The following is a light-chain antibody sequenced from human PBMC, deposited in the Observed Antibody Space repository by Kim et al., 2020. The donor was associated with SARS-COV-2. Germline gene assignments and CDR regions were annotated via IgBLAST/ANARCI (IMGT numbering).Light chain of an antibody. Sequence: VYPGERATLPCMASQSVSSNLAWYQQKPGQAPRLLIYGASTRATGIPSRFSGSGSGTEFTLTISSLQSEDFAVYYCQQYNNWLATFGQGTKVDIK. J-gene: IGKJ1*01. CDR1: QSVSSN. CDR2: GAS. V-gene: IGKV3-15*01. CDR3: QQYNNWLAT.